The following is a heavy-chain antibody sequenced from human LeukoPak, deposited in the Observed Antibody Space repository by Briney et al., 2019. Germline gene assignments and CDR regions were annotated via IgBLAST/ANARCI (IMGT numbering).Heavy chain of an antibody. Sequence: GESLQISCKGSGYRFTDYWIGWVRQLPGKGLEWMGIIYPGDSDTRYSPSFQGQVTISADKSINTAHLQWSSLKASDTAMYYCARGAAGTIPDYYYFGMDVWGQGTTVTVSS. CDR3: ARGAAGTIPDYYYFGMDV. J-gene: IGHJ6*02. CDR1: GYRFTDYW. D-gene: IGHD1-7*01. V-gene: IGHV5-51*01. CDR2: IYPGDSDT.